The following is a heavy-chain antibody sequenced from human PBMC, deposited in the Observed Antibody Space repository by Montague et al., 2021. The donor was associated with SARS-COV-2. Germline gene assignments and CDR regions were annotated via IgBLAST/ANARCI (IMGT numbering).Heavy chain of an antibody. CDR2: IYYSGSS. CDR3: ARARTSLIVVVNEFDY. Sequence: TLSLTCTVSGGSISSGSYYWSWIRQHPGKSLGWIGYIYYSGSSYYNPSLKSRVTISVDTSKNQFSLRLSSVTAADTAVYYCARARTSLIVVVNEFDYWGQGTLVTVSS. J-gene: IGHJ4*02. V-gene: IGHV4-31*03. CDR1: GGSISSGSYY. D-gene: IGHD2-21*01.